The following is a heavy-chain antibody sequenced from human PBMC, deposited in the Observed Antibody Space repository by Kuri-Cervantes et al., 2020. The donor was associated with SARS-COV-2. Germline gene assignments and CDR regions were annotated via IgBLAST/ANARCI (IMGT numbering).Heavy chain of an antibody. J-gene: IGHJ3*02. D-gene: IGHD3-16*01. V-gene: IGHV4-59*01. CDR3: ARVWGEPDAFDI. CDR1: GGSISSYY. CDR2: IYYSGTT. Sequence: GSLRLSCTVSGGSISSYYWSWIRQPPGKGLEWIAYIYYSGTTNYNPSLKSRVTISVDTSKNQFSLKLRSVTAADAAVYYCARVWGEPDAFDIWGQGTMVTVSS.